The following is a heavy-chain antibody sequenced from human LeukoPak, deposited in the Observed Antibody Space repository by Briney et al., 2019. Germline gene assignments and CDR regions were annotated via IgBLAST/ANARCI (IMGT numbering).Heavy chain of an antibody. V-gene: IGHV3-30*03. CDR2: ISYDGSNK. CDR1: GFTFSSYS. D-gene: IGHD3-22*01. J-gene: IGHJ4*02. Sequence: GGSLRLSCAASGFTFSSYSMNWVRQAPGKGLEWVAVISYDGSNKYYADSVKGRFTISRDNSKNTLYLQMNSLRAEDTAVYHCAWYYYDSSGYSLDYWGQGTLVTVSS. CDR3: AWYYYDSSGYSLDY.